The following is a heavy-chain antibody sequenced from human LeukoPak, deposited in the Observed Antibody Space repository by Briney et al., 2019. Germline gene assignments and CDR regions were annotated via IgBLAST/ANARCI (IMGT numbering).Heavy chain of an antibody. CDR3: AREGYSSGWYXXXGMDV. CDR2: IKQDGSEK. D-gene: IGHD6-19*01. Sequence: GGSLRLSCAASGFTFSSYWMSWVRQAPGKGLEWVANIKQDGSEKYYVDSVKGRFTISRDNAKNSLYLQMNSLRAEDTAVYYCAREGYSSGWYXXXGMDVWGQGTTVTVSS. V-gene: IGHV3-7*01. J-gene: IGHJ6*02. CDR1: GFTFSSYW.